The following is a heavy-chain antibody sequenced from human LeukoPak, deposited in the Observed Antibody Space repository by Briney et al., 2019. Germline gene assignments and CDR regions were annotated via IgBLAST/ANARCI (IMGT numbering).Heavy chain of an antibody. J-gene: IGHJ4*02. CDR3: ANDGTSGNYYGSDY. CDR1: GFTFSSYA. Sequence: GGSLRLSCAASGFTFSSYAMSWVRQAPGKGLEWVSAISGSGGSTYYADSVKGRFTISRDNSKNTLYLQMNSLRAEDTAVYYCANDGTSGNYYGSDYWGQGTLVTVSS. D-gene: IGHD3-10*01. V-gene: IGHV3-23*01. CDR2: ISGSGGST.